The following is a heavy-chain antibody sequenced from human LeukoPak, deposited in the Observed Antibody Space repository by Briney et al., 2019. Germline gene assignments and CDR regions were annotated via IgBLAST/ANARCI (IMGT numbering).Heavy chain of an antibody. D-gene: IGHD4-17*01. J-gene: IGHJ5*02. CDR2: IIPNSGGT. CDR1: GYTFTGYY. Sequence: ASVKVSCKSSGYTFTGYYMHWVRQAPGQGLEWMGWIIPNSGGTNYALKFQGRVTMTRDTSISTAYMELSRLRSDDTAVYYCAIPTLTMGFDPWGQGTLVTVSS. CDR3: AIPTLTMGFDP. V-gene: IGHV1-2*02.